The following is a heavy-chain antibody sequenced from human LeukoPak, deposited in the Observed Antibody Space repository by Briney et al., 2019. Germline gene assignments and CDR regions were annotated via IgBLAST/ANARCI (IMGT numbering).Heavy chain of an antibody. V-gene: IGHV3-30*04. J-gene: IGHJ4*02. CDR2: ISYGGSNK. CDR3: HSRMGATWGYFDY. D-gene: IGHD1-26*01. CDR1: GFTFSSYA. Sequence: GGSLRLSCAASGFTFSSYAMHWVRQAPGKGLEWVAVISYGGSNKYYADSVKGRFTISRDNSKNTLYQQMNSLRAEDTAVYYCHSRMGATWGYFDYWGQGTLVTVSS.